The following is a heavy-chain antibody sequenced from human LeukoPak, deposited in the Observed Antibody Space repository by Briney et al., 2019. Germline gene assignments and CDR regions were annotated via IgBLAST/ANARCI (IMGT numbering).Heavy chain of an antibody. CDR2: IYYSGST. D-gene: IGHD6-13*01. J-gene: IGHJ3*02. CDR1: GGSINNYY. V-gene: IGHV4-59*01. Sequence: PSETLSLTCTVSGGSINNYYWSWIRQPPGKGLEWMGYIYYSGSTNCNPSLKSRVTISLDTPRNQFSLKLSSVTAADTAVYYCARDRYSTSWYGAFDIWGQGTMVTVSS. CDR3: ARDRYSTSWYGAFDI.